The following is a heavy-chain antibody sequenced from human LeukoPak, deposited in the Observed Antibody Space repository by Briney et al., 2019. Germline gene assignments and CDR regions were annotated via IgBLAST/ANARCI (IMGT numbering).Heavy chain of an antibody. Sequence: SVKVSCKDSRGTFSSYAISWVRQAPGQGLEWMGRIIPIFGTANYAQKFQSRVTITTDESTSTAYMELSSLRSEDTAVYYCAREERHSYGTYYYYYMDVWGKGTTVTVSS. J-gene: IGHJ6*03. CDR2: IIPIFGTA. CDR1: RGTFSSYA. D-gene: IGHD5-18*01. CDR3: AREERHSYGTYYYYYMDV. V-gene: IGHV1-69*05.